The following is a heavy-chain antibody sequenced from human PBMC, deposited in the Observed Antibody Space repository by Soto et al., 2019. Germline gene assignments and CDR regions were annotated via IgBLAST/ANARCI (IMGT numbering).Heavy chain of an antibody. CDR1: GFSLSTSGMC. CDR2: IDWDDDK. J-gene: IGHJ4*02. Sequence: SGPTLVNPTQTLTLTCTFSGFSLSTSGMCVSWIRQPPGKALEWLARIDWDDDKYYSTSLKTRLTISKDTSKNQVVLTMTNMDPVDTATYYCAHSPRITVTTLYYFDYWGQGTLVTVSS. V-gene: IGHV2-70*12. D-gene: IGHD4-17*01. CDR3: AHSPRITVTTLYYFDY.